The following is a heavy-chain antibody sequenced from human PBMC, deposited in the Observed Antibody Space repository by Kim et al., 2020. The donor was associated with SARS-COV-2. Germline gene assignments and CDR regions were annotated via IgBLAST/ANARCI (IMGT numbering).Heavy chain of an antibody. Sequence: SETLSLTCTVSGGSISSYYWSWIRQPPGKGLEWIGCIYYSGSTNYNPSLKSRVTISVDTSKNQFSLKLSSVTAADTDVYYCARALDPVRGVNFDYWGQGTLVTVSS. D-gene: IGHD3-10*01. CDR2: IYYSGST. CDR3: ARALDPVRGVNFDY. CDR1: GGSISSYY. J-gene: IGHJ4*02. V-gene: IGHV4-59*13.